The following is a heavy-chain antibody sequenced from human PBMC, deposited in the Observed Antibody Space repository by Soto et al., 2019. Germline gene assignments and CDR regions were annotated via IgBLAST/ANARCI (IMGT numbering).Heavy chain of an antibody. CDR1: GYTFINYH. V-gene: IGHV1-18*01. Sequence: QVQLVQSGGEVKKPGASVTVSCKASGYTFINYHITWVRQAPGQGLEWMAWINTYNGMTDYAQRLQSRVTMTRDTSPSTAYMELRNLGSDDTAVYFCAKSPRGEMATDWGQGTLVTVSS. CDR2: INTYNGMT. D-gene: IGHD5-12*01. J-gene: IGHJ4*02. CDR3: AKSPRGEMATD.